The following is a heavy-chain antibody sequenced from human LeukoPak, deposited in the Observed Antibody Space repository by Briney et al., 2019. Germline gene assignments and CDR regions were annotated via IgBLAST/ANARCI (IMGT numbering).Heavy chain of an antibody. CDR2: ISGSGGST. D-gene: IGHD4-17*01. CDR3: ARDGDYGDYGTRDY. V-gene: IGHV3-23*01. CDR1: GFTFSSYA. J-gene: IGHJ4*02. Sequence: PGGSLRLSCAASGFTFSSYAMSWVRQAPGKGLEWDSAISGSGGSTYYADSVKGRFTISRDNAKNSLYLQMNSLRAEDTAVYYCARDGDYGDYGTRDYWGQGTLVTVSS.